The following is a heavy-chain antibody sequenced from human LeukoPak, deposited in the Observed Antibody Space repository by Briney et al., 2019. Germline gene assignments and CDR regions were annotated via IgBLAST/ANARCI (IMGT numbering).Heavy chain of an antibody. V-gene: IGHV1-8*01. D-gene: IGHD6-19*01. CDR1: GYTFTSYD. CDR3: ARGRYSSGWYRIRAQYFQH. Sequence: ASVKVSCKASGYTFTSYDINWVRQATGQGLEWMGLMNPNSGNTGYAQKFQGRVTMTRNTSISTAYMELSSLRSEDTAVYYCARGRYSSGWYRIRAQYFQHWGQGTLVTVSS. J-gene: IGHJ1*01. CDR2: MNPNSGNT.